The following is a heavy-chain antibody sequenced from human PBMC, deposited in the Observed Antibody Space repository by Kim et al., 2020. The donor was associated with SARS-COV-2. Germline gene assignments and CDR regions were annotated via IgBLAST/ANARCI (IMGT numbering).Heavy chain of an antibody. CDR1: GGSISSSNDY. V-gene: IGHV4-39*01. Sequence: SETLSLTCTVSGGSISSSNDYWDWIRQPPGKGLEWIASAYYSGSTYYNPSLKSRVTMSVDTSKNQFSLKLSSVTAADKAVYYCARRDYVGNSVDYWGQGTLVTVSS. CDR2: AYYSGST. CDR3: ARRDYVGNSVDY. J-gene: IGHJ4*02. D-gene: IGHD4-17*01.